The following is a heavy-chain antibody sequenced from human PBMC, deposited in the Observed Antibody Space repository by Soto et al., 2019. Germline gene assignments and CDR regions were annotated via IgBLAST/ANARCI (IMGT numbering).Heavy chain of an antibody. CDR3: ASGWMAAFDN. V-gene: IGHV4-59*11. CDR2: IYYSGST. J-gene: IGHJ4*02. Sequence: PSATLSLTCNVTGDSIKTHYWSWIRQAPGKGLEWIGYIYYSGSTLYNPSLKRRVTISADTAKNQFSLRLTSLTAADTAVYYCASGWMAAFDNWGQGTLVTVSS. CDR1: GDSIKTHY. D-gene: IGHD2-2*03.